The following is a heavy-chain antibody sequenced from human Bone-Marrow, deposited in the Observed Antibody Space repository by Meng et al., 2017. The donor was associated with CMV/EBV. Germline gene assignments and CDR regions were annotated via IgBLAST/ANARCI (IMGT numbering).Heavy chain of an antibody. CDR2: INHSGGT. V-gene: IGHV4-34*01. J-gene: IGHJ4*02. CDR1: GGAFSGYS. D-gene: IGHD3-3*01. Sequence: CAVYGGAFSGYSWSWIRQPPGKGLEWIGEINHSGGTNYNASLKSRVTISVDTSKNQFSLKVSSVTTADTAVYYCARALYDFWSGYFLWGQGTLVTVSS. CDR3: ARALYDFWSGYFL.